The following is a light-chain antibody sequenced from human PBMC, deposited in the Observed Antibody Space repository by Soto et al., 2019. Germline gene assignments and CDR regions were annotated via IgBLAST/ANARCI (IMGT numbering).Light chain of an antibody. J-gene: IGLJ1*01. CDR3: SSYTSSSTSYV. Sequence: QSVLTQPASVSVSPGQSITISCTGTSSDVGGYNYVSWYQQHPGKAPKLMIYDVSNRHSGVSNRFSGSKSGNTASLTLSGLQAEDEADYYCSSYTSSSTSYVFGTGTKLTVL. V-gene: IGLV2-14*01. CDR1: SSDVGGYNY. CDR2: DVS.